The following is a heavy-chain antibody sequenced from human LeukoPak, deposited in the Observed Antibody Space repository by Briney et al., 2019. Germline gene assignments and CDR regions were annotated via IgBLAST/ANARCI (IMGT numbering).Heavy chain of an antibody. CDR3: ARPGYYGSGTTRAGAYFDY. V-gene: IGHV4-38-2*01. Sequence: SETLSLTCAVSGYSISSGYYWGWIRQPPGKGLEWIGSIYYSGSTYYNPSLKSRVTISVDTSKNQFSLKLSSVTAADTAVYYCARPGYYGSGTTRAGAYFDYWGQGTLVTVSS. CDR1: GYSISSGYY. D-gene: IGHD3-10*01. J-gene: IGHJ4*02. CDR2: IYYSGST.